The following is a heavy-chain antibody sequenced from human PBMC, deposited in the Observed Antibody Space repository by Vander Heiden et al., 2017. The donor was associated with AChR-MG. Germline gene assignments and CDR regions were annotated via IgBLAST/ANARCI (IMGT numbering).Heavy chain of an antibody. Sequence: EVQLVESGGGLIQPGGSLRLSCAASGFTVSSNYMSWVRQAPGKGLEWVSVIYSGGSTYYADSVKGRFTISRDNSKNTLYLQMNSLRAEDTAVYYCAREKYQLLYYYYYYMDVWGKGTTVTVSS. CDR1: GFTVSSNY. V-gene: IGHV3-53*01. CDR3: AREKYQLLYYYYYYMDV. J-gene: IGHJ6*03. CDR2: IYSGGST. D-gene: IGHD2-2*01.